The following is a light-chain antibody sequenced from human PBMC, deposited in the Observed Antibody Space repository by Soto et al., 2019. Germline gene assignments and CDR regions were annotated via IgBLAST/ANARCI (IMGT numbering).Light chain of an antibody. CDR2: DVD. Sequence: QSALTQPASVSGSPGQSITISCTGTSSDVGGYNYVSWYQQPTGKAPKLMIYDVDNWPSGASNRFSGSKSGNTASLTISGLQDEDEADYYCSSYSTSTTLVVFGGGTKLTVL. J-gene: IGLJ2*01. CDR1: SSDVGGYNY. CDR3: SSYSTSTTLVV. V-gene: IGLV2-14*01.